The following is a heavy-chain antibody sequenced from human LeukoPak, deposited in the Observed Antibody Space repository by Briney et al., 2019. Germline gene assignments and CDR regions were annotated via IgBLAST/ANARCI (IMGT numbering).Heavy chain of an antibody. CDR2: INSDGSST. V-gene: IGHV3-74*01. D-gene: IGHD5-18*01. CDR1: GFTFSNYW. CDR3: ARGYSYGYRIDY. J-gene: IGHJ4*02. Sequence: PGGSLRLSCAASGFTFSNYWMHWVRQAPGKGLLWVSRINSDGSSTSYADSAKGRFTISRDNAKNTLYLQMNSLRAEDRAVYYCARGYSYGYRIDYWGQGTLVTVSS.